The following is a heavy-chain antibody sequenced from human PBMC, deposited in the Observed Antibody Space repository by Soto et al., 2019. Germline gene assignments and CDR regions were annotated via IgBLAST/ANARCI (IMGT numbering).Heavy chain of an antibody. V-gene: IGHV1-69*01. D-gene: IGHD3-22*01. CDR1: GGTFSNYG. Sequence: QVQLVQSGAEVKKPGSSVKVSCKASGGTFSNYGISWVRQAPGQGPEWLGGIIPLFGTANYAQRFQGRVTITADESTSPDYMQLSSLRSEDKAVYYCARPRSYYYDSSAERAFDIWGQGTMVTVSS. CDR2: IIPLFGTA. CDR3: ARPRSYYYDSSAERAFDI. J-gene: IGHJ3*02.